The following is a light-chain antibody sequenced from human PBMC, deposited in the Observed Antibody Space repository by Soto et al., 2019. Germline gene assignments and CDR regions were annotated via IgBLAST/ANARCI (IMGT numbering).Light chain of an antibody. CDR1: QGIGVY. Sequence: DIQMTQSPSSLSASLGDRVTITCRASQGIGVYLAWFQQKPGNAPKLLIYAASTLQSGVPSRFSGSGSGTDFTLTVSSLQPEDVATYYCQKYNSAPLTFGGVTRVEIK. V-gene: IGKV1-27*01. CDR3: QKYNSAPLT. CDR2: AAS. J-gene: IGKJ4*01.